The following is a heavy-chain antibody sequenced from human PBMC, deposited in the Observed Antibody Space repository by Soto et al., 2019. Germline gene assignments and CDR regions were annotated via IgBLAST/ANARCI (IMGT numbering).Heavy chain of an antibody. CDR3: ARAGSGGSCYSNCDY. CDR1: GGTFSSYA. D-gene: IGHD2-15*01. Sequence: SVKVSCKASGGTFSSYAISWVRQAPGQGLEWMGGIIPIFGTANYAQKFQGRVSSTSDESTSTAYMELSSLRSEDTALYYCARAGSGGSCYSNCDYWGQGTLGTVSS. J-gene: IGHJ4*02. V-gene: IGHV1-69*13. CDR2: IIPIFGTA.